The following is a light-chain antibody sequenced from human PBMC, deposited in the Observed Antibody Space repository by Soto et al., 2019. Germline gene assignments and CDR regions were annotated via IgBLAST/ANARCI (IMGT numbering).Light chain of an antibody. V-gene: IGLV4-69*01. Sequence: QLVLTQSPSASASLGASVKLTCTLSSGHSTYAIAWHQQQPEKGPRYLMKLDSDGSHSKGDGIPDRFSGSSSGAERYLTIASLQSEDGADYYCQTWYTGIQVFGGGTKLTVL. CDR2: LDSDGSH. J-gene: IGLJ2*01. CDR3: QTWYTGIQV. CDR1: SGHSTYA.